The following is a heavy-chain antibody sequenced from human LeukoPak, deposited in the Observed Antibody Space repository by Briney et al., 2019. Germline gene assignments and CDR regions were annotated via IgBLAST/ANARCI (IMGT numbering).Heavy chain of an antibody. CDR3: ARDRYFDWLFRVTFKPPETNWFDP. V-gene: IGHV1-18*01. CDR2: ISAYNGNT. CDR1: GYTFTSYG. J-gene: IGHJ5*02. Sequence: GASVKVSCKASGYTFTSYGISWLRQAPGQGLEWMGWISAYNGNTNYAQKLQGRVTMTTDTSTSTAYMELRSLRSDDTAVYYCARDRYFDWLFRVTFKPPETNWFDPWGQGTLVTVSS. D-gene: IGHD3-9*01.